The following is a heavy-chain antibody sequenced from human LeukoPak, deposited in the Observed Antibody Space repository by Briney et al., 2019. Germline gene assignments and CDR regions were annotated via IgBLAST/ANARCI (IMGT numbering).Heavy chain of an antibody. V-gene: IGHV4-59*08. D-gene: IGHD4-23*01. Sequence: SETLSLTCAVSGDSITSYYWRWIRQPPGKGLEWIGYIYHSGSTTYNPSLKSRVTISVDTSKNQFSLKLSSVTAADTAVFYCARQTQGGWGGNDFWGQGTLVTVSS. CDR3: ARQTQGGWGGNDF. CDR2: IYHSGST. J-gene: IGHJ4*02. CDR1: GDSITSYY.